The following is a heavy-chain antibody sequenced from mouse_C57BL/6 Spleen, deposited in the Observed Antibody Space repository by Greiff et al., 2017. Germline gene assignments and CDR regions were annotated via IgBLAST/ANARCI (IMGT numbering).Heavy chain of an antibody. CDR1: GYTFTEYT. CDR3: ARHEERAYYSNYGDYFDY. J-gene: IGHJ2*01. D-gene: IGHD2-5*01. Sequence: VQLQQSGAELVKPGASVKLSCKASGYTFTEYTIHWVKQRSGQGLEWIGWFYPGSGSIKYNEKFKDKATLTADKSSSTVYMELSRLTSEDAAVYFCARHEERAYYSNYGDYFDYWGQGTTLTVSS. V-gene: IGHV1-62-2*01. CDR2: FYPGSGSI.